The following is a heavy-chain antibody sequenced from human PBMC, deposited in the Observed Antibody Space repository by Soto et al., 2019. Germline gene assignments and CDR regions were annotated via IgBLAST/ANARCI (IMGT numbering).Heavy chain of an antibody. Sequence: SETLSLTCTVSGGSINSDYWSWIRQSPGKGLEWIGYVFFSGSTNYNHSFKSRVTISVDTSKNQIYLRVTSVTAADTAVYYCAKGFRGYDLYYYYYYGMDVWGQGTKVTSP. J-gene: IGHJ6*02. CDR1: GGSINSDY. V-gene: IGHV4-59*01. CDR3: AKGFRGYDLYYYYYYGMDV. D-gene: IGHD5-12*01. CDR2: VFFSGST.